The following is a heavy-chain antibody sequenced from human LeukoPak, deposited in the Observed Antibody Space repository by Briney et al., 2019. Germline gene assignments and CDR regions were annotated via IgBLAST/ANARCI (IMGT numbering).Heavy chain of an antibody. Sequence: ASVKVPCKASGYIFIGYYIHWVRQAPGQGLEWMGWINPNSGDTNYAQKFQGRVTMTRDTSISTAYMELTRLRSDDTAVYYCARDLDPWGQGTLVTVSS. CDR1: GYIFIGYY. J-gene: IGHJ5*02. CDR2: INPNSGDT. V-gene: IGHV1-2*02. CDR3: ARDLDP.